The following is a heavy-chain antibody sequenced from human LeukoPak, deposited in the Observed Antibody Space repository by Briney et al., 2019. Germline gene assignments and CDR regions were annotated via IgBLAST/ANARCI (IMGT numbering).Heavy chain of an antibody. CDR1: GGACNRNA. V-gene: IGHV1-69*13. CDR3: ARENYCGSGNLYVYYFYGMDV. J-gene: IGHJ6*02. Sequence: SVKVSCKASGGACNRNAISWVRRAPGQGLEWMGGIIPVFGTTNYAQKFQGRVTITADESTSAVYMELSSLRSEDTAVYYCARENYCGSGNLYVYYFYGMDVWGQGTTVTVSS. D-gene: IGHD3-10*01. CDR2: IIPVFGTT.